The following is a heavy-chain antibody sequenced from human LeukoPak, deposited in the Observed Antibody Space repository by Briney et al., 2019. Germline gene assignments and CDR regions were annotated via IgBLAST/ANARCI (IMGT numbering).Heavy chain of an antibody. V-gene: IGHV3-20*04. J-gene: IGHJ4*02. Sequence: GGSLRLSCAASGFTFEDYGMSWVRQAPGKGLEWVSCINWNWCSTVYADSVKGRFTISRDNAKNSLYLQMNSLRAEDTALYYCARVPYYDSSRPYFAYWGQGTLVTVSS. D-gene: IGHD3-22*01. CDR3: ARVPYYDSSRPYFAY. CDR1: GFTFEDYG. CDR2: INWNWCST.